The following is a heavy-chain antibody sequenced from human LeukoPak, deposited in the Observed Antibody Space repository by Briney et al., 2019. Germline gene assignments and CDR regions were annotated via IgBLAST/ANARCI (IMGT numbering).Heavy chain of an antibody. CDR1: GYSISSAYY. V-gene: IGHV4-38-2*01. D-gene: IGHD6-19*01. CDR3: ASYNSGWYYFDY. CDR2: IYHSGSA. J-gene: IGHJ4*02. Sequence: PWETLSLTCAASGYSISSAYYWGWIRQPPGKGLEWIGSIYHSGSAYYNPSLKSRVTISVDTSKNQFSVTLSSVTAADTAVYYCASYNSGWYYFDYWGQGTLVTVSS.